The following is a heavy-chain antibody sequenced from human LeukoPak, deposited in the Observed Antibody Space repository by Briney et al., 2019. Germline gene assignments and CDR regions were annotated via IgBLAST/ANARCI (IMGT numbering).Heavy chain of an antibody. CDR1: GFNFSDSY. J-gene: IGHJ4*02. D-gene: IGHD6-6*01. Sequence: PGGSLRLSCAAAGFNFSDSYMSWIRQAPGKGLGWVSYISSRSYSTYYAASVKGRFTISRDNTQNSLFLHMNSLRAEDTSVYYCARGNRSFDYWGQGTLVTVSS. V-gene: IGHV3-11*01. CDR2: ISSRSYST. CDR3: ARGNRSFDY.